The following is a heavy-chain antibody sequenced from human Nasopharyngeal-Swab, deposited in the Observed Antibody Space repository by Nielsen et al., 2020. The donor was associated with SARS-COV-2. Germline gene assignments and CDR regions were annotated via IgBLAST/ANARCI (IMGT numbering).Heavy chain of an antibody. D-gene: IGHD1-26*01. V-gene: IGHV1-46*01. J-gene: IGHJ4*02. Sequence: ASVKVSCKASGYTFTNYFIHWVRQAPGQGLEWMGVINPSGGSPTYAQKFQGRVTMTSDTSTRTVYMELSSLRSEDTAVYYCAREVVGGLVDSWGQGTLVTVSS. CDR1: GYTFTNYF. CDR2: INPSGGSP. CDR3: AREVVGGLVDS.